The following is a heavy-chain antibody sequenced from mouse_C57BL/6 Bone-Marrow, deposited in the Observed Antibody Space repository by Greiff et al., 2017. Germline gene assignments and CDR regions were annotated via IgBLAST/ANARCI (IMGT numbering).Heavy chain of an antibody. CDR3: ANNYAMDY. J-gene: IGHJ4*01. Sequence: EVKLMESGGGLVKPGGSLKLSCAASGFTFSDYGMHWVRQAPEKGLEWVAYISSGSSTIYYADTVKGRFTISRDNAKNTLFLQMTSLRSEDTAMYYCANNYAMDYWGQGTSVTVSS. CDR2: ISSGSSTI. CDR1: GFTFSDYG. V-gene: IGHV5-17*01.